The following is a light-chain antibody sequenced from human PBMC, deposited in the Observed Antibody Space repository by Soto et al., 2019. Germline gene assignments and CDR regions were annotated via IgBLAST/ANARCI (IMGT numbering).Light chain of an antibody. CDR1: QSVSSSY. CDR2: GAS. J-gene: IGKJ5*01. V-gene: IGKV3-20*01. CDR3: QQYGSSPLT. Sequence: EIVVTQSPGTLSLSPGERATLSCRASQSVSSSYLAWYQQKPGQAPRLLIYGASSRATGIPDRFSGSGSGTDFTLTISRLEPEDVAVYYCQQYGSSPLTFGQGTRLEIK.